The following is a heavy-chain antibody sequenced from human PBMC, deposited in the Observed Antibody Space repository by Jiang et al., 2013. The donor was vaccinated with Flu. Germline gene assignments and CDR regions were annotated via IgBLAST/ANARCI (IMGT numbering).Heavy chain of an antibody. J-gene: IGHJ6*02. CDR3: AQERPPEGRSGYNYYGMDV. Sequence: GAEVKKPGASVKVSCKASGYTFTSYYMHWVRQAPGQGLEWMGIINPSGGSTSYAQKFQGRVTMTRDTSTSTVYMELSSLRSEDTAVYYCAQERPPEGRSGYNYYGMDVWGQGTTVTVSS. CDR1: GYTFTSYY. CDR2: INPSGGST. V-gene: IGHV1-46*03. D-gene: IGHD3-9*01.